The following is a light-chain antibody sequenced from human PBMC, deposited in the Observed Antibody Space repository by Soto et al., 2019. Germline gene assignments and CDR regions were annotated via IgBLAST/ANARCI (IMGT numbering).Light chain of an antibody. Sequence: EIVMTQSPATLSVSPGERATLSCRASQSFTSNLAWYQQKPGQAPRLLIYGASTRATGIPARFSGSGSGTEFTLTISSLPSEDFAVYYCQQYNKGPLSFGPGTKVEIK. CDR2: GAS. V-gene: IGKV3-15*01. J-gene: IGKJ3*01. CDR1: QSFTSN. CDR3: QQYNKGPLS.